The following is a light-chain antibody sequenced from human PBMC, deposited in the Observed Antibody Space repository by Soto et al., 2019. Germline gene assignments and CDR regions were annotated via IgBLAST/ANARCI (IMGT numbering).Light chain of an antibody. CDR2: DAS. V-gene: IGKV3-20*01. CDR1: QSVSSSY. CDR3: QQYGSSPYT. J-gene: IGKJ2*01. Sequence: EIVLTQSPGTLSLSPGERATLSCRASQSVSSSYLAWYQHKPGQAPRLLIYDASSRATGIPDRFSGSGSGTDFTLTISRLEPEDFAVYYCQQYGSSPYTFGQGTKVEIK.